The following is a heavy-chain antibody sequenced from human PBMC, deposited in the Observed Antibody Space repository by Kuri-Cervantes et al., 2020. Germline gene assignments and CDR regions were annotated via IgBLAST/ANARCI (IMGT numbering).Heavy chain of an antibody. CDR2: INPNSGGT. J-gene: IGHJ3*02. D-gene: IGHD2-21*01. Sequence: ASVNVSCKASGYTFTGYYMHWVRQAPGQGLEWMGWINPNSGGTNYAQKFQGRVTMTRDTSISTAYMELSRLRSDDTAVYYCARTAPVAFDAFEIWGQGTMVTVSS. CDR1: GYTFTGYY. CDR3: ARTAPVAFDAFEI. V-gene: IGHV1-2*02.